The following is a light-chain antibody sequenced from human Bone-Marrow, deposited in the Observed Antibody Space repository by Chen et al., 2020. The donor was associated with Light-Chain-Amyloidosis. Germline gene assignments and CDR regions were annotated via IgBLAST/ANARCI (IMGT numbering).Light chain of an antibody. CDR2: GSS. CDR3: KQYGTSPLT. V-gene: IGKV3-20*01. Sequence: EIVLTQSPRTLSLSPGEGANLSCRASQTISSNDLTWYQQKFGQAPRLLIYGSSSRATGIPDRFTASEARTDFTLTITRLEPEDFAMYYCKQYGTSPLTFGGGTKVEIK. CDR1: QTISSND. J-gene: IGKJ4*01.